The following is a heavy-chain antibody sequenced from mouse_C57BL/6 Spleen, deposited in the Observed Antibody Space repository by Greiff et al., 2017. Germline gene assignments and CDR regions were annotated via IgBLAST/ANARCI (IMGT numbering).Heavy chain of an antibody. V-gene: IGHV1-15*01. Sequence: QVQLKESGAELVRPGASVTLSCKASGYTFTDYEMHWVKQTPVHGLEWIGAIDPETGGTAYNQKFKGKAILTADKSSSTAYMELRSLTSEDSAVYYCTRTDGYYAMDYWGQGTSVTVSS. D-gene: IGHD2-3*01. CDR1: GYTFTDYE. CDR2: IDPETGGT. CDR3: TRTDGYYAMDY. J-gene: IGHJ4*01.